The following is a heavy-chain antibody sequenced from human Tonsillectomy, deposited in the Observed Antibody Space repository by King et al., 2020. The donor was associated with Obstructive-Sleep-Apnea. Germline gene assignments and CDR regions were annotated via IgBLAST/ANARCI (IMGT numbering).Heavy chain of an antibody. Sequence: VQLQESGPGLVKPSETLSLTCTVSGGSISSYYWSWIRQPPGKGLEWIGYIYYRGSTNYNPSLKSRVTISVDTSKNQFSLKLTSVTAADTAVYFCARAAGYYDAFDMWGQGTMVTVSS. CDR3: ARAAGYYDAFDM. D-gene: IGHD3-9*01. CDR2: IYYRGST. V-gene: IGHV4-59*01. J-gene: IGHJ3*02. CDR1: GGSISSYY.